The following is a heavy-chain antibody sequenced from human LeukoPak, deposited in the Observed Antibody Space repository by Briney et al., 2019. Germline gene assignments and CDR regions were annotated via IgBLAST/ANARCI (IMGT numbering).Heavy chain of an antibody. V-gene: IGHV1-2*02. Sequence: ASVKVSCKASGYTFTGYYMHWVRQAPGQGLEWMGWINPNSGGTNYAQKFQGRVTMTRDTSISTAYMELSRLRSVDTAVYYCARVGRYCSGGSCYAGEGTMIVVVPYFDYWGQGTLVTVSS. D-gene: IGHD2-15*01. CDR1: GYTFTGYY. CDR2: INPNSGGT. J-gene: IGHJ4*02. CDR3: ARVGRYCSGGSCYAGEGTMIVVVPYFDY.